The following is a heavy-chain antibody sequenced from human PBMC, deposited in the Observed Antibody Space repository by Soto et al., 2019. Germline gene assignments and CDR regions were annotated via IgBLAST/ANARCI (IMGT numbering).Heavy chain of an antibody. CDR3: ARSFGWYAIDH. J-gene: IGHJ4*02. D-gene: IGHD6-19*01. V-gene: IGHV4-4*02. CDR1: SASIITEQR. CDR2: IHHSGST. Sequence: QMQLQESGPGLVKPSETLSLTCAVSSASIITEQRWTWVRQPPGKGLEWIGEIHHSGSTNNPSLRSRVTMSVDKSKNQFSLNLNSVTAADTALYYCARSFGWYAIDHWGQGTLVTVSS.